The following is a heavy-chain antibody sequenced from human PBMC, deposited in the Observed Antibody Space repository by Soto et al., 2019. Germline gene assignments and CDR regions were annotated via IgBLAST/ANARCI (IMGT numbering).Heavy chain of an antibody. CDR2: IYPGDSDT. V-gene: IGHV5-51*01. Sequence: ESLKISCKGSGYSFTSYWIGWVRQMPGKGLEWLGVIYPGDSDTRYSPSFQGQVTISADKSISTAYLQWSSLKASDTATYFCARRYYDLYGMDVWGQGTTVTVSS. CDR1: GYSFTSYW. CDR3: ARRYYDLYGMDV. J-gene: IGHJ6*02. D-gene: IGHD3-22*01.